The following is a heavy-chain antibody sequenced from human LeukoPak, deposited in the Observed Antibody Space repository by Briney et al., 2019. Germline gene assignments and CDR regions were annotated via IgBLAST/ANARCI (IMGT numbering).Heavy chain of an antibody. V-gene: IGHV4-34*01. Sequence: SETLSLTCAVYGGSFSSYYWSWIRQPPGKGLEWIGDINHSGSTNYNPSLKSRVTISVDTSKNHFSLRLSSVTASDTAVYYCARDRYYYDSSGYYAFDIWGQGTMVTVSS. J-gene: IGHJ3*02. CDR1: GGSFSSYY. CDR2: INHSGST. CDR3: ARDRYYYDSSGYYAFDI. D-gene: IGHD3-22*01.